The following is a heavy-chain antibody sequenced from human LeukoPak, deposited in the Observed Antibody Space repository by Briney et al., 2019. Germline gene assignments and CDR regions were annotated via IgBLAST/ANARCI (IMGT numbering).Heavy chain of an antibody. D-gene: IGHD2-2*01. J-gene: IGHJ4*02. CDR1: GFTFSGYS. V-gene: IGHV3-21*01. CDR2: ISSSSSYI. CDR3: ARLPAYCSSTSCYYDY. Sequence: GGSLRLSCAASGFTFSGYSMNWVRQAPGKGLEWVSSISSSSSYIYYADSVKGRFTISRDNAKNSLFLQMNSLRAEDTAVYYCARLPAYCSSTSCYYDYWGQGTLVTVSS.